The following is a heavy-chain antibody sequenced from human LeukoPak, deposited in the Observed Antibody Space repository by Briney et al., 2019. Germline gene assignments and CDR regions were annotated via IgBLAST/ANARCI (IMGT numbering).Heavy chain of an antibody. CDR1: GYTFTGYY. J-gene: IGHJ3*02. V-gene: IGHV1-2*06. Sequence: ASVKVSCKASGYTFTGYYMHWVRQALGQGLEWMGRINPNSGGTNYAQKFQGRVTMTRDTSISTAYMELSRLRSDDTAVYYCARQYSGYDAIDAFDIWGQGTMVTVSS. D-gene: IGHD5-12*01. CDR2: INPNSGGT. CDR3: ARQYSGYDAIDAFDI.